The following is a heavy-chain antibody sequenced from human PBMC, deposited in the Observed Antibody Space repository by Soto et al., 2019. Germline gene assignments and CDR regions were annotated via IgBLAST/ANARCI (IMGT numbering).Heavy chain of an antibody. V-gene: IGHV3-9*01. CDR2: INWNSRSI. Sequence: EVQLVESGGGLGQPGTSLRLSCAASGFTFDDFAMHWVRQAPGKGLEWVAGINWNSRSIDYADSVKGRFIISRDNAKKSIYRQLNNLRTEDTAFYYCAKDRRAMNWYFDLWGRGTLVVVSS. J-gene: IGHJ2*01. CDR3: AKDRRAMNWYFDL. CDR1: GFTFDDFA.